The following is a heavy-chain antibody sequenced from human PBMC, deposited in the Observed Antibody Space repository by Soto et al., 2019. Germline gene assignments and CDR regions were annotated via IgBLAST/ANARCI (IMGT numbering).Heavy chain of an antibody. J-gene: IGHJ4*02. D-gene: IGHD2-21*01. V-gene: IGHV3-21*01. CDR1: GFTFSSYS. CDR3: ARDTGPSKPRRSYSGY. CDR2: ISISSSYI. Sequence: EVQLVESGGGLVKPGGSLRLSCAASGFTFSSYSMNWVRQAPGKGLEWVSSISISSSYIYYADSVKGRFTISRDNAKNSLSLQMNSLRAEDAAVYYCARDTGPSKPRRSYSGYWGPGTLVTVSS.